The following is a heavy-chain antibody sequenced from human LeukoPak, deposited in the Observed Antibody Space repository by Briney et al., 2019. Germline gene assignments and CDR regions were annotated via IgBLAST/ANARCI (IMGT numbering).Heavy chain of an antibody. J-gene: IGHJ4*02. CDR3: ARLVESQPYYFDY. D-gene: IGHD2-2*01. V-gene: IGHV4-59*08. CDR2: IYHSGIT. Sequence: PSETLSLTCTVSGGSISSYYWNWIRQPPGQGLEWIGYIYHSGITNYIPSLKSRVTISMDTSKNQFSLKLNSVTAADTAVYYCARLVESQPYYFDYWGQGTLVTVSS. CDR1: GGSISSYY.